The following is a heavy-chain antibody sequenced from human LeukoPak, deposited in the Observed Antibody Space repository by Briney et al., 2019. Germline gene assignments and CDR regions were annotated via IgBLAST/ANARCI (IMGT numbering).Heavy chain of an antibody. D-gene: IGHD1-14*01. CDR3: ARGRYGNAFDI. Sequence: PSETLSLTCAIYGGSFSGYYWSWIRQPPGKGLEWIGEINHSGGTNYNPSLKSRVTISVDTSKNQFSLKLSSVTAADTAVYYCARGRYGNAFDIWGQGTMVTVSS. V-gene: IGHV4-34*01. J-gene: IGHJ3*02. CDR2: INHSGGT. CDR1: GGSFSGYY.